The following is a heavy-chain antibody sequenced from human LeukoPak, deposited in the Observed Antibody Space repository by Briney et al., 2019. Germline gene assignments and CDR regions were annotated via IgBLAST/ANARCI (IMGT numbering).Heavy chain of an antibody. Sequence: ASVKVSCKASGYTFTSYGISWVRQATGQGLEWMGWMNPNSGNTGYAQKFQGRVTITRNTSISTAYMELSSLRSEDTAVYYCARGANYYDSSGYLIFDYWGQGTLVTVSS. D-gene: IGHD3-22*01. CDR2: MNPNSGNT. CDR1: GYTFTSYG. V-gene: IGHV1-8*03. CDR3: ARGANYYDSSGYLIFDY. J-gene: IGHJ4*02.